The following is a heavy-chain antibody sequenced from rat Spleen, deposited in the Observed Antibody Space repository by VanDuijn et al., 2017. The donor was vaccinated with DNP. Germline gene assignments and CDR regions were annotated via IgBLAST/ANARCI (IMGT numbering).Heavy chain of an antibody. CDR2: ISYSGST. Sequence: EVQLQESGPGLVKPSQSLSLTCSVPGYSITSNYWGWIRKFPGNKMEWMGYISYSGSTSYNPSLKSRISITRDTSKNQFFLQFNSVTTEDTATYYCARSKFGVDWYFDFWGPGIMVTVSS. V-gene: IGHV3-1*01. J-gene: IGHJ1*01. CDR1: GYSITSNY. CDR3: ARSKFGVDWYFDF. D-gene: IGHD4-3*01.